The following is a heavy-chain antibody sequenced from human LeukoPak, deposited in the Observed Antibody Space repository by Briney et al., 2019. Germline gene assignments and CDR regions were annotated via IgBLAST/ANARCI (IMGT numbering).Heavy chain of an antibody. CDR2: ISSSSSYI. D-gene: IGHD3-10*01. J-gene: IGHJ4*02. CDR1: GFTFSSYS. V-gene: IGHV3-21*04. Sequence: SGGSLRLSCAASGFTFSSYSMTWVRQAPGKGLEWVSSISSSSSYIYYADSVKGRFTISRDNAKNSLYLQMNSLRAEDTAVYYCARTLWFGEFVLDYWGQGTLVTVSS. CDR3: ARTLWFGEFVLDY.